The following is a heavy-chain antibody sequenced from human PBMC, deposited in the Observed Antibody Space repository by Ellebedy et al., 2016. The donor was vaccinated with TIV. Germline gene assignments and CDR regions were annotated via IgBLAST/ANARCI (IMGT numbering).Heavy chain of an antibody. V-gene: IGHV3-21*01. CDR3: ARGAMAAAGDDN. CDR1: GFTFSSYS. Sequence: GESLKISCAASGFTFSSYSMNWVRQAPGKGLGLVSSISSNSNYIYYADSVRGRFTISRDNAKKSLILQMNSLRAEDTAVYYCARGAMAAAGDDNWGQGTLVTVSS. J-gene: IGHJ4*02. CDR2: ISSNSNYI. D-gene: IGHD6-13*01.